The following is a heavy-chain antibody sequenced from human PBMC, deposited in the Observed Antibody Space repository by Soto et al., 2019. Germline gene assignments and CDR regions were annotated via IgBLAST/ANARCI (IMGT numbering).Heavy chain of an antibody. Sequence: ASLNVSCKSSGGTFSSFINYPINWVRQAPGQGLEWMGGIVPNVGTVNYAQKFRGKVTITADKSTGTAYMELSSLRSEDTALYYCARRDTSGFLRYFDNWGQGTQVTVSS. CDR2: IVPNVGTV. CDR1: GGTFSSFINYP. CDR3: ARRDTSGFLRYFDN. J-gene: IGHJ4*02. V-gene: IGHV1-69*06. D-gene: IGHD3-3*01.